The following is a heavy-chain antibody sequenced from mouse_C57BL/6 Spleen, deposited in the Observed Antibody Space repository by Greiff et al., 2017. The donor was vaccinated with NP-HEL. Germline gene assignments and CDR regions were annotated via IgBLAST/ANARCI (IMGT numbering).Heavy chain of an antibody. CDR3: ARLGDYDDLHFDY. CDR1: GYTFTSYW. CDR2: IDPSDSYT. Sequence: QVQLQQPGAELVMPGASVKLSCKASGYTFTSYWMHWVKQRPGQGLEWIGEIDPSDSYTNYNQKFKGKSTLTVDKSSSTAYMQLSSLTSEDSAVYYCARLGDYDDLHFDYWGQGTTLTVSS. J-gene: IGHJ2*01. D-gene: IGHD2-4*01. V-gene: IGHV1-69*01.